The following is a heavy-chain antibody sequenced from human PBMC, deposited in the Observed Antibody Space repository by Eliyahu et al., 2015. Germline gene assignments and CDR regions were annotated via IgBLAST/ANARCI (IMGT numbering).Heavy chain of an antibody. CDR3: APRITMLRETWQYFDL. V-gene: IGHV1-24*01. J-gene: IGHJ4*02. CDR2: FDPEEGET. Sequence: QVQLVQSGPEVXTPGASVKVXXXVSXYPFSEFSIHXMRQAPGKGLEWMGGFDPEEGETIYRQTFQGRLTMTEDTATDTAYMELSSLRFEDTAVYYCAPRITMLRETWQYFDLWGQGTLVTVSS. CDR1: XYPFSEFS. D-gene: IGHD3-10*01.